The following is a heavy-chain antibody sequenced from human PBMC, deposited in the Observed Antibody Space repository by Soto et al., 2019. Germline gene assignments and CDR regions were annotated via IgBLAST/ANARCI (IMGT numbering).Heavy chain of an antibody. CDR2: IKQDGSEK. J-gene: IGHJ1*01. V-gene: IGHV3-7*01. CDR3: ARDSLLRFLEWLRPGYFQH. Sequence: GGSLRLSCAASGFTFSSYWMSWVRQAPGKGLEWVANIKQDGSEKYYVDSVKGRFTISRDNAKNSLYLQMNSLRAEDTAVYYCARDSLLRFLEWLRPGYFQHWGQGTLVTVSS. CDR1: GFTFSSYW. D-gene: IGHD3-3*01.